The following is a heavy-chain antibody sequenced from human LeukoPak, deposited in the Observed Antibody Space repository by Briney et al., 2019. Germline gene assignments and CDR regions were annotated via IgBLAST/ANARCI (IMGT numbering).Heavy chain of an antibody. D-gene: IGHD3-10*01. Sequence: ASVKVSCKASGYSFNDKYLHWVRQAPGQGLEWMGSINPNSGGTNYAQKFQGRVTMTTDTSMSTAYMELSRLTSDDTAVYYCARASIVRRIWGGKSKSSFDYWGQGTLVTVSS. CDR1: GYSFNDKY. J-gene: IGHJ4*02. V-gene: IGHV1-2*02. CDR3: ARASIVRRIWGGKSKSSFDY. CDR2: INPNSGGT.